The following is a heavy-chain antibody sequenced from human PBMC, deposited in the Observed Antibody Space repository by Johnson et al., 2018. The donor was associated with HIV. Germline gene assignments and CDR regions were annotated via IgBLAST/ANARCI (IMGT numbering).Heavy chain of an antibody. Sequence: QVQLVESGGGVVQPGGSLRLSCAASGFTFSSYGMHWVRQAPGKGLEWVAFIRYDGSNKYYADSVKGRFTISRDNSKNTLYLQMNSLRAADTAVYYCAKVMTASSVNSFGGVIDASDIWGQGTMVTVSS. J-gene: IGHJ3*02. CDR3: AKVMTASSVNSFGGVIDASDI. CDR1: GFTFSSYG. D-gene: IGHD3-16*01. V-gene: IGHV3-30*02. CDR2: IRYDGSNK.